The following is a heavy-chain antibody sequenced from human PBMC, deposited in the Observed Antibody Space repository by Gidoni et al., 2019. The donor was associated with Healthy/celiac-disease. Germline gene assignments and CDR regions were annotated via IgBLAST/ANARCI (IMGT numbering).Heavy chain of an antibody. CDR1: DFTFSSYG. V-gene: IGHV3-21*01. CDR2: MSSSSSYI. D-gene: IGHD3-9*01. J-gene: IGHJ6*03. Sequence: EVQLLESGGGLVKPGGSLILSCAASDFTFSSYGMNWVRQAPGKVLEWVSSMSSSSSYIYYADSVKCRFTIARDNAKNSLYLQMNILRAEDTAVYYCARDFEFVYMDVWGKGTTGTVSS. CDR3: ARDFEFVYMDV.